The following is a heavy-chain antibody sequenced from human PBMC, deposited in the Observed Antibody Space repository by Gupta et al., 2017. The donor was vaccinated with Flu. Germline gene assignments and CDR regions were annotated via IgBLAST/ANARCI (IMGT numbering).Heavy chain of an antibody. J-gene: IGHJ5*01. CDR2: VSDTGAT. D-gene: IGHD3-3*01. V-gene: IGHV4-59*01. CDR3: AKAGRITRFGVPIPNWFAS. Sequence: KGLEWSWCVSDTGATNYIPSLKSRVTMSLDTSKNQVSLKLTSVTAADTAIYYCAKAGRITRFGVPIPNWFASWGQGIPVTVSS.